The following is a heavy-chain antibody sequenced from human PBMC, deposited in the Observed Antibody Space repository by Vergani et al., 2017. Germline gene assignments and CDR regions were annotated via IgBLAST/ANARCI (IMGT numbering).Heavy chain of an antibody. CDR1: GFTFSSYS. J-gene: IGHJ4*02. Sequence: EVQLVESGGGLVKPGGSLRLSCAASGFTFSSYSMNWVRQAPGKGLEWVSSISSSSSYIYYADSVKGRFTISRDNAKNSLYLQMNSLRAEDTAVYYCARXDYGGRGFDYYFDYWGQGTLVTVSS. D-gene: IGHD3-16*01. CDR3: ARXDYGGRGFDYYFDY. V-gene: IGHV3-21*01. CDR2: ISSSSSYI.